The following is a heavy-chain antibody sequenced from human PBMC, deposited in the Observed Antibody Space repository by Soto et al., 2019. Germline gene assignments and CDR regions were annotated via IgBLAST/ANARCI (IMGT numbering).Heavy chain of an antibody. Sequence: QLQLQESGPGLVKPSETLSLTGTVSGGYIRSSSYYWGWIRQPPWKGLEWIGSIYYSGSTYYNPSLKSRVTRAVDTSKNQFSLKLSSVTAAATAVYYCARHTAMVPYYFDYWGQGTLVTVST. CDR3: ARHTAMVPYYFDY. J-gene: IGHJ4*02. CDR2: IYYSGST. D-gene: IGHD5-18*01. V-gene: IGHV4-39*01. CDR1: GGYIRSSSYY.